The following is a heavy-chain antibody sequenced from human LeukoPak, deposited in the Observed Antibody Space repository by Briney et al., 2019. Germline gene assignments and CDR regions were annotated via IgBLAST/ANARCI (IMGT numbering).Heavy chain of an antibody. CDR2: ISSSGSTI. J-gene: IGHJ4*02. CDR3: ARAPSGFEFDY. D-gene: IGHD1-14*01. Sequence: GGSLRLSCAASGFTFSDYYMSWIRQAPGKGLEWVSYISSSGSTIYYADSVKGRFTISRDNAKNSLNLQMNSPTAEDTAVYYCARAPSGFEFDYWGQGTLVTVSS. V-gene: IGHV3-11*04. CDR1: GFTFSDYY.